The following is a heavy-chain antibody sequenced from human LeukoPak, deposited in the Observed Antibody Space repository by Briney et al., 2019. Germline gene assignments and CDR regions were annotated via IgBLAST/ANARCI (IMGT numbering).Heavy chain of an antibody. CDR3: AREVGVFDY. CDR1: GFIFRNYA. CDR2: ISYDGNNK. J-gene: IGHJ4*02. Sequence: GGSLRLSCAASGFIFRNYALHWVRQAPGKGLEWVTIISYDGNNKYYADSVKGRFTISRDNSKSTLFLQMNSLRPEDTAVYYCAREVGVFDYWGQGTLVTVSS. D-gene: IGHD1-26*01. V-gene: IGHV3-30*04.